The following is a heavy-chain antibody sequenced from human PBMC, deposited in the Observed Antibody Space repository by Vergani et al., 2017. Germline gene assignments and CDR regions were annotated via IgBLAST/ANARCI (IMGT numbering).Heavy chain of an antibody. V-gene: IGHV3-33*01. CDR1: GFTFRTYG. CDR2: IGYDGSNK. Sequence: QVQLVESGGGVVQPGRSLRLSCAASGFTFRTYGMHWVRQAPGKGLEWVAIIGYDGSNKYYSDSVKGRFTISRDNSKNTLFLQMNSLRVEDTAVYYCATAGAAYCRGASCYDFFEYWGQGTLVTVAS. D-gene: IGHD2-15*01. CDR3: ATAGAAYCRGASCYDFFEY. J-gene: IGHJ4*02.